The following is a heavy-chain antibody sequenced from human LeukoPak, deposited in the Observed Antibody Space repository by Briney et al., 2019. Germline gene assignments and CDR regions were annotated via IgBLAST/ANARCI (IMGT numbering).Heavy chain of an antibody. V-gene: IGHV3-23*01. CDR1: GFTISNCC. CDR2: INGGGDDT. CDR3: AREGSSGWYDYYGLEV. Sequence: PGGSLRLSCTASGFTISNCCMSWVRQAPGKGPEWVSVINGGGDDTYYADSVKGRFTISRDNSKNTLYLQMTRLGVGDTAVYYCAREGSSGWYDYYGLEVWRQGTTVTVSS. J-gene: IGHJ6*01. D-gene: IGHD6-19*01.